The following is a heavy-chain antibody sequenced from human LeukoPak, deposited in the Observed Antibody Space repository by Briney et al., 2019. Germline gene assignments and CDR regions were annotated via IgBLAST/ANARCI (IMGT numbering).Heavy chain of an antibody. D-gene: IGHD3-10*01. J-gene: IGHJ4*02. CDR1: GYTSTSYY. Sequence: ASVKVSCKASGYTSTSYYMHWVRQAPGQGLEWMGIINPSGGSTSYAQKFQGRVTMTRDTSTSTVYMELSSLRSEDTAVYYCASTLITMVRGVIDDYWGQGTLVTVSS. V-gene: IGHV1-46*01. CDR2: INPSGGST. CDR3: ASTLITMVRGVIDDY.